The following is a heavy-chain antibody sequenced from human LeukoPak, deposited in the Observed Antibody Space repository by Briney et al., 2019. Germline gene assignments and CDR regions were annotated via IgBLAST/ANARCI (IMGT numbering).Heavy chain of an antibody. CDR2: ISVSGGST. D-gene: IGHD3-10*01. CDR1: GFTLSSYA. J-gene: IGHJ4*02. CDR3: AKYGSGTYYNGLY. Sequence: GGSLRLSCAASGFTLSSYAMTWVRQAPGKGLQWVSTISVSGGSTYYADSVKGRFTISRDTSKSTLYLQMNSLRDEDTAVYYCAKYGSGTYYNGLYWGQGTLVTVSS. V-gene: IGHV3-23*01.